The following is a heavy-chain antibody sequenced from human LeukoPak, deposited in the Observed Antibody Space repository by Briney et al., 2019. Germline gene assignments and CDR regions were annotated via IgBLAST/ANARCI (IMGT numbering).Heavy chain of an antibody. CDR3: ARCAPGAYFDY. Sequence: SETLSLICTVSVGSISTYCWSWIRQPPGRGLEWIGYIYHSGSTNYNPSLESRVTMLVDPSKNQYSLQLRSVTAADTAVYYCARCAPGAYFDYWGQGAPVTVSP. V-gene: IGHV4-59*08. CDR1: VGSISTYC. J-gene: IGHJ4*02. CDR2: IYHSGST.